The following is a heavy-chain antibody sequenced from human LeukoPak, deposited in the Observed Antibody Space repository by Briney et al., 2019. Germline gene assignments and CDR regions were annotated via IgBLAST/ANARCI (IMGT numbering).Heavy chain of an antibody. CDR1: GYTFTDYY. Sequence: GASVKVSCKASGYTFTDYYMHWVRQAPGQGLEWMGWINPNSGDTNHAQNFQGRVTLTRDTSISTAYMELSSLRSGDSAVYYCAGEYCSGGSCRQGFDYWGQGTLVTVSS. CDR2: INPNSGDT. V-gene: IGHV1-2*02. CDR3: AGEYCSGGSCRQGFDY. D-gene: IGHD2-15*01. J-gene: IGHJ4*02.